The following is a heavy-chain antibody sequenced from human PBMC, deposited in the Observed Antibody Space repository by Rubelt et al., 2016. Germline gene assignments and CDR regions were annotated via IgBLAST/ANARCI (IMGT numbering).Heavy chain of an antibody. CDR2: IIPILGIA. CDR1: GGTFSSYA. Sequence: QVQLVQSGAEVKKPGSSVKVSCKASGGTFSSYAISWVRQAPGQGLEWMGRIIPILGIANYAQKFQGRVTITADKSTSTACVERTSLGSEDSARYDGACSVPNLFGMAARDYTYYYGMDVWGQGTTVTVSS. V-gene: IGHV1-69*04. J-gene: IGHJ6*02. CDR3: ACSVPNLFGMAARDYTYYYGMDV. D-gene: IGHD6-6*01.